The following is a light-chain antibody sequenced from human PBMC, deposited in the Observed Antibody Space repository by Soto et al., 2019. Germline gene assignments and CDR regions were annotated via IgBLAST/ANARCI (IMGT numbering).Light chain of an antibody. CDR3: LQHNSYPRA. CDR2: AAS. V-gene: IGKV1-17*01. J-gene: IGKJ1*01. CDR1: QDIGND. Sequence: DIQMTQSPSSLSASVGDRVTITCRASQDIGNDLGRYQQKPGKAPKRLIYAASSLESGVLARFSGSGFGTEFTLIIISLQPEDFATYYCLQHNSYPRAFGQGTKVDIK.